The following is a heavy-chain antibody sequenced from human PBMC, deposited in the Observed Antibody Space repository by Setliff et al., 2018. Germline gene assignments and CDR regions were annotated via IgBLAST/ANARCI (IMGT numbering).Heavy chain of an antibody. CDR1: GDSISSYF. CDR3: ARGSFPYDNSGFDY. V-gene: IGHV4-4*07. Sequence: SETMSLTCSVSGDSISSYFWTWIRQPAGKGLEWIGRFYISGTTTYNPSLKSRVTMSADTSKNQFSLKLSSVTAADTAVYYCARGSFPYDNSGFDYWGQGTLVTVSS. D-gene: IGHD3-22*01. J-gene: IGHJ4*02. CDR2: FYISGTT.